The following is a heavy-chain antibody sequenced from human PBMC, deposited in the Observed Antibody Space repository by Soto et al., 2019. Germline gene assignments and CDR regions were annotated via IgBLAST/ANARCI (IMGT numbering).Heavy chain of an antibody. V-gene: IGHV4-61*03. Sequence: PSLTCIVSGDSVTSGSYYWTWLRQPPGKGLEWIGYISYTGRTKYNPSLQSRVTISVDTSKNDFSLNLSFVTAADTAVYFCAREWGLLPYYVMNVWGHGTAVTVSS. D-gene: IGHD7-27*01. J-gene: IGHJ6*02. CDR2: ISYTGRT. CDR3: AREWGLLPYYVMNV. CDR1: GDSVTSGSYY.